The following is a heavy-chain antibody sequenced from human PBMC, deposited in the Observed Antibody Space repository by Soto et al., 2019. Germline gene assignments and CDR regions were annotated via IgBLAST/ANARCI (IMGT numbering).Heavy chain of an antibody. CDR3: ASGQPTRYYESSGYRDY. CDR1: GGSFTDYY. CDR2: INHDGSS. D-gene: IGHD3-22*01. V-gene: IGHV4-34*01. Sequence: SETLSLPCAVYGGSFTDYYWSWIPQPPGKGLEWIGEINHDGSSSYNPYLQGRVTIAIDTSKNQFSVKLSSVTAADTAVYYCASGQPTRYYESSGYRDYWGRGTMVTVSA. J-gene: IGHJ4*01.